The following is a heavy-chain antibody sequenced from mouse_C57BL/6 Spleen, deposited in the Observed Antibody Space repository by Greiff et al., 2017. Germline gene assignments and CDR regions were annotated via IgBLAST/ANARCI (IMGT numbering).Heavy chain of an antibody. J-gene: IGHJ2*01. CDR2: IDPSDSYT. D-gene: IGHD1-1*01. Sequence: QVQLQQPGAELVKPGASVKLSCKASGYTFTSYWMQWVKQRPGQGLEWIGEIDPSDSYTNYNQKFKGKATLTVDTSSSTAYMQLSSLTSEDSAVYYCARRRGYGSSHYFDYWGQGTTLTVSS. CDR1: GYTFTSYW. CDR3: ARRRGYGSSHYFDY. V-gene: IGHV1-50*01.